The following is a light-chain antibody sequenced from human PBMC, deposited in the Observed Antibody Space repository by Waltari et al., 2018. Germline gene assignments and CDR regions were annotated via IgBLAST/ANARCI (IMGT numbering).Light chain of an antibody. V-gene: IGLV2-23*01. CDR1: NSDVGAYNL. CDR2: EAR. Sequence: QSALTQPASVSGSPGQAINISCTGTNSDVGAYNLVSWYQQYPGRAPRLMIYEARHRPAGVSNRFSASKSGNTASLTISGLQADDEADYYCCSYGGSYTWVFGGGTKVTVL. J-gene: IGLJ3*02. CDR3: CSYGGSYTWV.